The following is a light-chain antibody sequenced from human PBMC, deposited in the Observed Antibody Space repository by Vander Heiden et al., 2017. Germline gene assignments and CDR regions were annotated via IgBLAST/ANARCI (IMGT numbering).Light chain of an antibody. Sequence: IVLTQSPDSLAVPLGERATINCKSSQSVLSSSNNKNYLAWFQQKPGQPPKLLIYWASTRESGVPDRFSGSGSGTDFTLTISSLQAEDVAVYYCQQHSSKTFGQGTKVEIK. CDR3: QQHSSKT. CDR1: QSVLSSSNNKNY. J-gene: IGKJ1*01. CDR2: WAS. V-gene: IGKV4-1*01.